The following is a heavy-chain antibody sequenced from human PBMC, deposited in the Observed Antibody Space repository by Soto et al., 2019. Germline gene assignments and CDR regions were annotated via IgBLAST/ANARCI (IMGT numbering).Heavy chain of an antibody. V-gene: IGHV4-59*01. CDR2: VYNSGST. Sequence: PSETLSLTCTVSGGSISSNYWTWIRQPPGKGLEWIGYVYNSGSTNYNPSLKSRVTISEDTSKSQFSLKVNSMTAADTAVYYCARYRREAVAGYTLDNWGQGILVTVAS. CDR3: ARYRREAVAGYTLDN. CDR1: GGSISSNY. J-gene: IGHJ4*02. D-gene: IGHD6-13*01.